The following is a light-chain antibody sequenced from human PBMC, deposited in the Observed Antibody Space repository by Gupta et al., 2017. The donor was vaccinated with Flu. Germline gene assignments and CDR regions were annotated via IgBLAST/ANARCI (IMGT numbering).Light chain of an antibody. V-gene: IGKV1D-8*01. Sequence: VIRLTQSPSVLSAATGDRVPISCRMRQGISSYFAWYQQQPATDAELLIYAASTLRIGGPSRLSSSRSGMDFTIPISCLQSADFATFYCRQYYSCPRTFGQGTKVEIK. J-gene: IGKJ1*01. CDR1: QGISSY. CDR3: RQYYSCPRT. CDR2: AAS.